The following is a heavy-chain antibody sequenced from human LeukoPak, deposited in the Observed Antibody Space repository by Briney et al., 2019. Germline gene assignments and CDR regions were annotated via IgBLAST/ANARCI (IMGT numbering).Heavy chain of an antibody. Sequence: PGGSLRLSCAASGFTVSSNYMSWVRQAPGKGLEWVSVIYSGGSTYYADSVKGRFTISRDNSKNTLYLQMNSLRAEDTAVYYCARAIPEEDCSGGSCYATHAFDIWGQGTMVTVSS. V-gene: IGHV3-53*01. CDR3: ARAIPEEDCSGGSCYATHAFDI. CDR1: GFTVSSNY. D-gene: IGHD2-15*01. CDR2: IYSGGST. J-gene: IGHJ3*02.